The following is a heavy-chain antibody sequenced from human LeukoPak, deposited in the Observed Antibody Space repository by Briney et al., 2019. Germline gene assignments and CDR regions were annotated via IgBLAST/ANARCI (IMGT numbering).Heavy chain of an antibody. CDR2: IIPIFGIA. CDR3: ARLSYLLDPLTPQSYHYYGMDV. CDR1: GGTFSSYA. V-gene: IGHV1-69*04. Sequence: SVKVSCKASGGTFSSYAISWVRQAPGQGLEWMGRIIPIFGIANYAQKFQGRVTITADKSTSTAYMELSSLRSEDTAVYYCARLSYLLDPLTPQSYHYYGMDVWGQGTTVTVSS. D-gene: IGHD3-10*01. J-gene: IGHJ6*02.